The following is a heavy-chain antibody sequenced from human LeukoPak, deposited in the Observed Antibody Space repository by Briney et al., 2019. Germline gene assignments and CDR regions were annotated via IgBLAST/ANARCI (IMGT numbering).Heavy chain of an antibody. CDR1: GFSFSDYW. D-gene: IGHD2-15*01. CDR2: INQDGSEE. J-gene: IGHJ5*02. V-gene: IGHV3-7*01. CDR3: ARDGSKSCSGGSCYLNWFDP. Sequence: GGSLRLSCGASGFSFSDYWMTWVRQAPGKGLEWVANINQDGSEEYYVASVKGRFTISRDNAKNSLYLQMTSLRAEDTAVYYCARDGSKSCSGGSCYLNWFDPWGQGTLVAVSS.